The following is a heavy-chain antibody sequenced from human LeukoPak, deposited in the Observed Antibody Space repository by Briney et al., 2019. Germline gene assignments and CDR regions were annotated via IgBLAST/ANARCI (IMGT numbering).Heavy chain of an antibody. V-gene: IGHV4-39*01. CDR2: VYYSGPT. CDR3: AGSSSGDYMDV. CDR1: SGSISSSGYY. Sequence: SETLSLTCTVSSGSISSSGYYWGWVRQSPGKGLEWIGTVYYSGPTFYNPSLKSRVTISVDTSKNQFSLKLSSVTAADTAVYYCAGSSSGDYMDVWGKGTTVTISS. J-gene: IGHJ6*03. D-gene: IGHD6-13*01.